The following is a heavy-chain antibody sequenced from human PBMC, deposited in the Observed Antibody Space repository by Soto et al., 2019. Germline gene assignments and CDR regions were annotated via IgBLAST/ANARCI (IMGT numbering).Heavy chain of an antibody. D-gene: IGHD6-13*01. CDR2: ISSSSSYI. Sequence: EVQLVESGGGLVKPGGSLRLSCAASGFTFSSYSMNWVRQAPGKGLEWVSSISSSSSYIYYADSVKGRFTISRDNAKNSLYLQMNSLSAEDTAVYYCARIVAAAGSGFDYWGQGTLVTVFS. CDR1: GFTFSSYS. CDR3: ARIVAAAGSGFDY. V-gene: IGHV3-21*01. J-gene: IGHJ4*02.